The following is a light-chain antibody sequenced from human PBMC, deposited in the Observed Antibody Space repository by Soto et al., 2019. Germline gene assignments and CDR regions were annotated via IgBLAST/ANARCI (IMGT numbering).Light chain of an antibody. CDR3: PQYGNPPCA. J-gene: IGKJ5*01. CDR2: GTS. Sequence: EIVLTQSPGSLSVSRGGRATLSCRASERIYSAYLGWYQQKPGQAPRLLIYGTSSRATGIPDRFSGSGSRTDLTLSISCRLREASELYYCPQYGNPPCACAQGARLETK. V-gene: IGKV3-20*01. CDR1: ERIYSAY.